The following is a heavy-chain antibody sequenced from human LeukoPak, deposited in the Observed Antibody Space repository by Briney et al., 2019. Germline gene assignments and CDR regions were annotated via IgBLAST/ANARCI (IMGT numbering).Heavy chain of an antibody. CDR1: GGSISSYY. J-gene: IGHJ6*03. D-gene: IGHD1-26*01. CDR2: IYYSGGT. Sequence: PSETLSLTCTDSGGSISSYYWSWIRQPPGKGLEWSGYIYYSGGTNYNPSLKSRVTISVDTSKNQFSLKLSSVTAADTAVYYCARVEVGATPHQLYYYYYMDVWGKGTTVTVSS. CDR3: ARVEVGATPHQLYYYYYMDV. V-gene: IGHV4-59*01.